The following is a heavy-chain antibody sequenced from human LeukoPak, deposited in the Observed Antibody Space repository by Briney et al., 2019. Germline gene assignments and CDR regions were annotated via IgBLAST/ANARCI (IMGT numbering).Heavy chain of an antibody. V-gene: IGHV1-18*01. D-gene: IGHD2-21*01. CDR2: ISAYSGKT. J-gene: IGHJ5*02. Sequence: ASVKVSCKASGYSFDKFGISWVRQAPGQGLEWMGWISAYSGKTDSAQKLQDRVTMTTDNSTSTAYLELRSLRADDTAVYFCVRVGSAYGDPLEFDPWGQGTLVTVSS. CDR3: VRVGSAYGDPLEFDP. CDR1: GYSFDKFG.